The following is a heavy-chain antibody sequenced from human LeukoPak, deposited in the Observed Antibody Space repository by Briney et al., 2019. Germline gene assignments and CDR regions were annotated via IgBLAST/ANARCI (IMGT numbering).Heavy chain of an antibody. CDR2: ISAYNGNT. V-gene: IGHV1-18*01. Sequence: ASVKVSCKASGYIFSGYGMSWVRQAPGQGLEWMGWISAYNGNTNYAQKLQGRVTMTTDTSTSTAYMELRSLRSDDTAVYYCARDLEYYDFWSGYYPTTPFDYWGQGTLVTVSS. CDR1: GYIFSGYG. CDR3: ARDLEYYDFWSGYYPTTPFDY. J-gene: IGHJ4*02. D-gene: IGHD3-3*01.